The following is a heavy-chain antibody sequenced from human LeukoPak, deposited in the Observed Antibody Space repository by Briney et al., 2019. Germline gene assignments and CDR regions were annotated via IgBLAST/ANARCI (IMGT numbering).Heavy chain of an antibody. Sequence: GGSQRLSCAASGFTFSSYGMHWVRQAPGKGLEWVAVISYDGSNKYYADSVKGRFTISRDSSKNTLYLQMNSLRAEDTAVYYCAKDVRDSSGSHWDAFDIWGQGTMVTVSS. J-gene: IGHJ3*02. CDR1: GFTFSSYG. CDR2: ISYDGSNK. D-gene: IGHD6-19*01. V-gene: IGHV3-30*18. CDR3: AKDVRDSSGSHWDAFDI.